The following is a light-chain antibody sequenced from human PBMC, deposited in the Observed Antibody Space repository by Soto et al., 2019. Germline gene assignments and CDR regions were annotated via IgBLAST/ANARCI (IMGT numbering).Light chain of an antibody. CDR1: QSFGGS. Sequence: ETVLTQSPGTLSLSPGERATVSCRASQSFGGSSLAWYQQRPGQAPRLLIYDASIRASGIPARFSGSGSGTEFTLTISSLQSEDVGVYYCQHYKNWPPWTFGQGTKVDI. CDR2: DAS. CDR3: QHYKNWPPWT. J-gene: IGKJ1*01. V-gene: IGKV3-15*01.